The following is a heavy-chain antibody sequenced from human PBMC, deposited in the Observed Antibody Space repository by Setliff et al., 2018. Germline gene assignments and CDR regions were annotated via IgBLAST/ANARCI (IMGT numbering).Heavy chain of an antibody. CDR3: ARSLGSGSYYGSRPFHSDY. CDR1: GDSISTGINY. CDR2: IDRSGNT. J-gene: IGHJ4*02. V-gene: IGHV4-61*09. Sequence: LSLTCTVSGDSISTGINYWSWIRQPAGKGLEWIGHIDRSGNTNFNPSLKSRVTISGDRSKHQFSLELSSVTAADTAVYYCARSLGSGSYYGSRPFHSDYWGQGILVTVSS. D-gene: IGHD3-10*01.